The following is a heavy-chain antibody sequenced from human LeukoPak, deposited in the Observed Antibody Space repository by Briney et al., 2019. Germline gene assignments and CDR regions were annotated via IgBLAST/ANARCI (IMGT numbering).Heavy chain of an antibody. CDR2: IRYDGSNK. V-gene: IGHV3-30*02. D-gene: IGHD1-26*01. CDR3: AKVAGIVGATPFDY. J-gene: IGHJ4*02. CDR1: GFTFDDYA. Sequence: GGSLRLSCAASGFTFDDYAMHWVRQAPGKGLEWVAFIRYDGSNKYYADSVKGRFTISRDNSKNTLYLQMNSLRAEDTAVYYCAKVAGIVGATPFDYWGQGTLVTVSS.